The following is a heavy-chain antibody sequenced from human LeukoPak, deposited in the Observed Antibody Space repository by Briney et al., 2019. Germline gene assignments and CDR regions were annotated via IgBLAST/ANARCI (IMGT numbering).Heavy chain of an antibody. D-gene: IGHD4-17*01. J-gene: IGHJ4*02. Sequence: PGGSLRLSCAASGFTFSNYNMNWVRQAPGKGLEWVSYISSSSSNIYHADSVKGRFTISRDNAKNSLYLQMNSLRAEDTAVYYCARGAEYSYGDYGGYWGQGTLVTVSS. CDR3: ARGAEYSYGDYGGY. V-gene: IGHV3-48*04. CDR2: ISSSSSNI. CDR1: GFTFSNYN.